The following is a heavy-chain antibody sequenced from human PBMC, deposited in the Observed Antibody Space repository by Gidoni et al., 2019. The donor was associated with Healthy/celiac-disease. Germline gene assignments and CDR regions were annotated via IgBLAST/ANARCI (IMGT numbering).Heavy chain of an antibody. J-gene: IGHJ6*02. CDR3: ARLWFGELLFSYYYYYGMDV. CDR1: GFTFSRYD. D-gene: IGHD3-10*01. CDR2: ISSSGSTI. V-gene: IGHV3-48*03. Sequence: EVQLVESGGGLVQPGGSLRLSCAASGFTFSRYDMNWVRQAPGKGLEWVSYISSSGSTIYYADSVKGRFTISRDNAKNSLYLQMNSLRAEDTAVYYCARLWFGELLFSYYYYYGMDVWGQGTTVTVSS.